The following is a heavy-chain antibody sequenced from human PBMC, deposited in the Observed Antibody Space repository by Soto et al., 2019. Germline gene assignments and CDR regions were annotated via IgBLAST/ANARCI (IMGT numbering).Heavy chain of an antibody. D-gene: IGHD3-10*01. V-gene: IGHV4-34*01. Sequence: SETLSLTCAVFGGSFSGYFWSWVRQPPGRGLDWIGEIDHSGSTNYNPSLKSRVTISVDTSKNQFSLKLSSVTAADTAVYYCARGRHFYGIDYWGQGALVTVSS. J-gene: IGHJ4*02. CDR3: ARGRHFYGIDY. CDR2: IDHSGST. CDR1: GGSFSGYF.